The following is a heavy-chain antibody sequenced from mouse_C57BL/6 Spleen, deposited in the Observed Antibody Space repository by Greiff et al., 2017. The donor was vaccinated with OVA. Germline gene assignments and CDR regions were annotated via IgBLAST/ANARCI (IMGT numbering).Heavy chain of an antibody. J-gene: IGHJ1*03. V-gene: IGHV1-53*01. Sequence: QVQLKQPGTELVKPGASVKLSCKASGYTFTSYWMHWVKQRPGQGLEWIGNINPSNGGTNYNEKFKSKATLTVDKSSITAYMQLSSLTSEDSVVYYCAREAQPLYFDVWGTGTTVTVSS. CDR2: INPSNGGT. CDR3: AREAQPLYFDV. CDR1: GYTFTSYW. D-gene: IGHD6-1*01.